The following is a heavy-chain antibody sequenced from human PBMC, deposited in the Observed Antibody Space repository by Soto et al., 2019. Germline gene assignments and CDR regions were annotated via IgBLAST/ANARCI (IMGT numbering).Heavy chain of an antibody. J-gene: IGHJ4*02. CDR1: GYSFISYW. CDR2: IYPGDSET. Sequence: PGQSLKISCKSSGYSFISYWIGWVRQMPGKGLEWMGIIYPGDSETRYSPPFQGQVTISADKSINTAYLHWSSLKASDTAMYYCALLEGCCSGGNCYPDYWGQGTLVTVSS. CDR3: ALLEGCCSGGNCYPDY. D-gene: IGHD2-15*01. V-gene: IGHV5-51*01.